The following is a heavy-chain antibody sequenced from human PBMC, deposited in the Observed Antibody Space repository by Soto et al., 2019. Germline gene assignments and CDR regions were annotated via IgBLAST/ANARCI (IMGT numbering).Heavy chain of an antibody. D-gene: IGHD2-8*02. J-gene: IGHJ6*02. Sequence: PSETLSLTCAVYGGSFSGYYWSWIRQPPGKGLEWIGEINHSESTNYNPSLKSRVTISVDTFKNRFSLKLTSVTAADTAVYYCARQAGGYGMDVWGQGTTVTVSS. CDR1: GGSFSGYY. V-gene: IGHV4-34*01. CDR3: ARQAGGYGMDV. CDR2: INHSEST.